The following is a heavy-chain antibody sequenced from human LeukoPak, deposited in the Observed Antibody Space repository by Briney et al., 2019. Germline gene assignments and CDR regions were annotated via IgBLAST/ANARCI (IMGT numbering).Heavy chain of an antibody. V-gene: IGHV3-43*02. CDR1: GFPFDEYA. CDR3: AKGLGSQVAAAADY. Sequence: GGSLRLSCAASGFPFDEYAMLWVRQAPGKGLEWVSLISGGGGSAYYADSVKGRFTISRDNSKNSLYLQMKSLRIDDSALYYCAKGLGSQVAAAADYWGRGTLVTVSS. CDR2: ISGGGGSA. J-gene: IGHJ4*02. D-gene: IGHD2-15*01.